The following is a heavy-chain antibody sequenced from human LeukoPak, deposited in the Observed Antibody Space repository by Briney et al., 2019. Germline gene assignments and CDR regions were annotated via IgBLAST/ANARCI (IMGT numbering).Heavy chain of an antibody. CDR2: IILIADTT. Sequence: ASVKVSCKASGGTLSGYALSWVRQAPGQGLEWMGGIILIADTTNYAPKFQGRVTITADESTNTAFMELSRLTSEDTAVYFCARGFTGPNGGKRYFDYWGQGTLVTVSS. CDR1: GGTLSGYA. D-gene: IGHD1-7*01. J-gene: IGHJ4*02. CDR3: ARGFTGPNGGKRYFDY. V-gene: IGHV1-69*13.